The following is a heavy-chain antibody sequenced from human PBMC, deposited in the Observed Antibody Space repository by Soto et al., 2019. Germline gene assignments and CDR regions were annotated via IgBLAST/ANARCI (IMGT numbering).Heavy chain of an antibody. CDR2: ISAYNANA. J-gene: IGHJ4*02. Sequence: QIQLLQSGAEVKKPGASVKVTCQSSGYTFRNFGISWVRQSPGQGLEGMGWISAYNANANYAQKCQGRLTMTADTSTSTAYMELRSLRSDDKAVYYCARENSYFDYWGKGTLVTVSS. CDR3: ARENSYFDY. V-gene: IGHV1-18*01. CDR1: GYTFRNFG.